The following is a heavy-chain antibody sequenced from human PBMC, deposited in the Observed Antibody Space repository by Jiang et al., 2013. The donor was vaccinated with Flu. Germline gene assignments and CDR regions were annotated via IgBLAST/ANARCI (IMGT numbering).Heavy chain of an antibody. CDR2: MNPNSGNT. J-gene: IGHJ6*02. CDR1: GHTFTSYD. CDR3: ARYDYGDLYYYYGMDV. Sequence: LESGAEVKKPGASVKVSCKASGHTFTSYDINWVRQATGQGLEWMGWMNPNSGNTGYAQKFQGRVTMTRNTSISTAYMELSSLRSEDTAVYYCARYDYGDLYYYYGMDVWGQGTTVTVSS. D-gene: IGHD4-17*01. V-gene: IGHV1-8*01.